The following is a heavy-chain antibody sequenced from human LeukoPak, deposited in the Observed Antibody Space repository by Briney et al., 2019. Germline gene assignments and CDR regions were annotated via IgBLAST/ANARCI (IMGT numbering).Heavy chain of an antibody. Sequence: ASVKVSCKVSGYTLTELSMHWVRRAPGKGLEWMGGFDPEDGETIYARKFQGRVTMTEDTSTDTAYMELSSLRSEDTAVYYCATRWLYAFDIWGQGTMVTVSS. V-gene: IGHV1-24*01. CDR2: FDPEDGET. J-gene: IGHJ3*02. D-gene: IGHD3-22*01. CDR1: GYTLTELS. CDR3: ATRWLYAFDI.